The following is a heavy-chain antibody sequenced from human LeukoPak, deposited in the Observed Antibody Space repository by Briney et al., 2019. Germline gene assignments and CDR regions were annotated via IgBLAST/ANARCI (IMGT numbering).Heavy chain of an antibody. CDR3: AKHRGAYNWNALDV. V-gene: IGHV3-23*01. J-gene: IGHJ6*02. D-gene: IGHD1-1*01. CDR2: ISSSGVST. CDR1: GFTFNNYA. Sequence: GGSLRLSCAASGFTFNNYAMNWVRQAPGKGLEWVSSISSSGVSTYYADSVKGRFTISRDNSKNTLYLQMNSLRAEDTAVYYCAKHRGAYNWNALDVWGQGTTVTVSS.